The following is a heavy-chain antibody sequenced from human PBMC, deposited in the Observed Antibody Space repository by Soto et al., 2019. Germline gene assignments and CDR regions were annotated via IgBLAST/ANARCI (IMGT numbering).Heavy chain of an antibody. Sequence: EVQLVESGGDLVKPGGSLRLSCAVSGFTFSSCTMNWVRQAPGKGLEWVSSVSGGGTTYYADSVKGRFTISRDNARNSLYLQMNCLRTEDTAVYYCAREVQPVVRREYDCWGQGTLVTFSS. CDR3: AREVQPVVRREYDC. J-gene: IGHJ4*02. CDR2: VSGGGTT. V-gene: IGHV3-21*01. CDR1: GFTFSSCT. D-gene: IGHD1-1*01.